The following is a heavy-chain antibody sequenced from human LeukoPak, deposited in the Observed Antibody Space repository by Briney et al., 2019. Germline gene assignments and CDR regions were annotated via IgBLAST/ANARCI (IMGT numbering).Heavy chain of an antibody. CDR1: GNSFGDYY. CDR2: IYTSGST. V-gene: IGHV4-4*07. J-gene: IGHJ6*03. CDR3: ARDYPATMVDYYYYYMDV. Sequence: PSETLSLTCTVSGNSFGDYYWSWIRQPAGKGLEWIGRIYTSGSTTYNPSLKSRVTMSVDTSKSQFSLNLMSVTAADTAVYYCARDYPATMVDYYYYYMDVWGKGTTVTVSS. D-gene: IGHD3-10*01.